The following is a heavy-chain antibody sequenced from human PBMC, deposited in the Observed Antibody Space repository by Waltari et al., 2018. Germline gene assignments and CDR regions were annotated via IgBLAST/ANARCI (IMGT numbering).Heavy chain of an antibody. CDR1: GFTFDDYA. CDR3: AKDWGDHGAFDI. CDR2: SNWAGNSP. J-gene: IGHJ3*02. Sequence: EVQLVESGGVVVQPGGSLRHSCAASGFTFDDYAMHWVSQAPGKGLVWVFFSNWAGNSPYYADSVKGRFTISRDNSKNSVYLQMNSLRAEDTALYYCAKDWGDHGAFDIWGQGTMVTVSS. V-gene: IGHV3-43D*04. D-gene: IGHD2-21*02.